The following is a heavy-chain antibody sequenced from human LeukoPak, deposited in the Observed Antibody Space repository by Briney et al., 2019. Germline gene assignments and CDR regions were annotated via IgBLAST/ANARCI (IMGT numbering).Heavy chain of an antibody. J-gene: IGHJ3*02. Sequence: GGSLRLSCAASGFTFSTYVMSWVRQAPGKGLEWVSVIYSGGSTYYADSVKGRFTISRDNSKNTLYLQMNSLRAEDTAVYYCAREGHYYDSSGYYYGDAFDIWGQGTMVTVSS. CDR1: GFTFSTYV. V-gene: IGHV3-66*01. CDR3: AREGHYYDSSGYYYGDAFDI. D-gene: IGHD3-22*01. CDR2: IYSGGST.